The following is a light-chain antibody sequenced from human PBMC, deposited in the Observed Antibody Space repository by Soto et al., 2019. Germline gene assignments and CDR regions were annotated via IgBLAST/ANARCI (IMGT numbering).Light chain of an antibody. CDR1: QGISNY. Sequence: DVQMTQISYSPSAAVGDRVTITFRASQGISNYLAWYQQKPGKVPKLLIYAASTLQSGVPSRFSGSGSGTDFTLTISSLQPDDFATYYCQQYISYPIAFGGGTKVDIK. J-gene: IGKJ4*01. V-gene: IGKV1-27*01. CDR3: QQYISYPIA. CDR2: AAS.